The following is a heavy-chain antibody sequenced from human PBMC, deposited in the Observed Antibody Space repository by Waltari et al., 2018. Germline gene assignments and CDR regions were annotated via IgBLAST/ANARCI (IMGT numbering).Heavy chain of an antibody. CDR3: ARSNTSSGWYSY. CDR1: GGSISSYY. Sequence: QVQLQESGPGLVKPSETLSLTCTVSGGSISSYYWSWIRQPPGKGLEWIGYIYYSGSTNYNPSLKSRVTISVDTSKNQFSLKLSSVTAADTAVYYCARSNTSSGWYSYWGQGTLVTVSS. D-gene: IGHD6-19*01. V-gene: IGHV4-59*01. J-gene: IGHJ4*02. CDR2: IYYSGST.